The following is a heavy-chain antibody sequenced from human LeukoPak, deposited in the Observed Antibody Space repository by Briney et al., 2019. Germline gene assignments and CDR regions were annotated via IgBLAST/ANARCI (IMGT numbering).Heavy chain of an antibody. CDR2: IRYDGSNK. Sequence: PGGSLRLSCVASGFTFSYNGMHWVRQAPGKGLEWVAFIRYDGSNKYYADSVKDRFTISRDNSKNTLYLQMNSLRAEDTAVYYCARDIDYWGQGTLVTVSS. CDR3: ARDIDY. V-gene: IGHV3-30*02. J-gene: IGHJ4*02. CDR1: GFTFSYNG.